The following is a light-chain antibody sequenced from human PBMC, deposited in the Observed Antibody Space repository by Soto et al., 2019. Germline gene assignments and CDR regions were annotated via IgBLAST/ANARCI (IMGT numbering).Light chain of an antibody. V-gene: IGLV2-14*03. CDR3: NSFTTNNTRI. CDR1: SSDAGAYNY. J-gene: IGLJ2*01. Sequence: QSALTQPASVSGSPGQSIAISCTGTSSDAGAYNYVSWFQQYSGKAPKLMIYDVSNRPSGVSDRFSGSKSGNTASLTISGLQAEDEADYYCNSFTTNNTRIFGGGTKLTVL. CDR2: DVS.